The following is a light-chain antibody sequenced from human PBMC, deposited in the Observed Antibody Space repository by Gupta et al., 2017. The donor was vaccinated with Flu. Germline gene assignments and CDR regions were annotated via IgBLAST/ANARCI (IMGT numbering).Light chain of an antibody. Sequence: PXTXSXXXGERDTLSCRASKGVSFFLAWFQKKPGQAPRLLIYDTSNRATGGPARFSGSGSGTDFTLIISSLEPEDFAVYYCQQRSRWPLTFGPGTKVDIK. CDR3: QQRSRWPLT. CDR2: DTS. V-gene: IGKV3-11*01. CDR1: KGVSFF. J-gene: IGKJ3*01.